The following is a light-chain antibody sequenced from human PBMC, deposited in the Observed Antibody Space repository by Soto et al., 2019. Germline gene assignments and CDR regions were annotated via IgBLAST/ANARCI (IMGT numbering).Light chain of an antibody. CDR2: GAS. J-gene: IGKJ1*01. CDR3: QQYDSSPWT. V-gene: IGKV3-20*01. Sequence: ENVLTQSPGTLSLSPGERATLSCRASQSVGSNYLAWFQQKPGQAPRLLIYGASTRATGIPDRFSGSGSGTEFTLTISRLEPEDFAVYCCQQYDSSPWTFGQGTKVEIK. CDR1: QSVGSNY.